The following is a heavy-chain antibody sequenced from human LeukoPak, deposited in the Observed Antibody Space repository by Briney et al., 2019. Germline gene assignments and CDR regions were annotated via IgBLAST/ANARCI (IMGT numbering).Heavy chain of an antibody. CDR1: GGSVSNGHYY. J-gene: IGHJ4*02. V-gene: IGHV4-30-4*01. CDR2: ISYSGST. CDR3: AREAFYYGSGSYAFDY. D-gene: IGHD3-10*01. Sequence: PSETLSLTCTVSGGSVSNGHYYWSWIRQPPGKGLEWIGYISYSGSTYYNPSLKSRVTISVDTSKNQFSLKLNSVTAADTVAYYCAREAFYYGSGSYAFDYWGQGTLVTVSS.